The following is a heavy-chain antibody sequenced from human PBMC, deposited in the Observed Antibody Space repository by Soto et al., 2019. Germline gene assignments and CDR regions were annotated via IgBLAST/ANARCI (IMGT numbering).Heavy chain of an antibody. J-gene: IGHJ4*02. CDR3: AKDQLTTTVTTVGY. V-gene: IGHV3-30*18. CDR1: GFTFSNYG. Sequence: QVQLVESGGGVVQPGRSLRLSCAASGFTFSNYGMHWVRQAPGKGLEWVAVISYHGSDKYYADSVKGRFTISRDNSKNTLYLQMDSLRAEDTAVYYCAKDQLTTTVTTVGYWGQGHLVTVS. D-gene: IGHD4-17*01. CDR2: ISYHGSDK.